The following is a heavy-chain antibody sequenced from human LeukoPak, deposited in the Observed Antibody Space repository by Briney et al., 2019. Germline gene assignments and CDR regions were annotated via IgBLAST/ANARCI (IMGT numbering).Heavy chain of an antibody. D-gene: IGHD3-16*02. CDR1: GYSFTTNW. CDR2: IYPGDSDT. V-gene: IGHV5-51*01. CDR3: ARLYYDYVWGNYRPSYFDY. Sequence: GESLKISCKGSGYSFTTNWIGWVRQMPGKGLEWMGIIYPGDSDTRYSPSFQGQVTISVDKSINTAYLQWSSLKASDTAIYYCARLYYDYVWGNYRPSYFDYWGQGTLVTVSS. J-gene: IGHJ4*02.